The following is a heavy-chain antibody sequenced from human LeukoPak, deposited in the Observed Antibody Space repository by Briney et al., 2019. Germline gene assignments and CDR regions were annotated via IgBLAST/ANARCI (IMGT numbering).Heavy chain of an antibody. CDR3: ARVRMGDDFNPFDY. CDR1: GFTFSRFW. Sequence: GGSLRLSCAASGFTFSRFWIYWVRHAPGKGLVWVSRINGEGSETMYAGSVKGRFTISRDNAKNTLYLQMNSLRAEDTAVYYCARVRMGDDFNPFDYWGQGTLVTVSS. J-gene: IGHJ4*02. D-gene: IGHD3-16*01. V-gene: IGHV3-74*03. CDR2: INGEGSET.